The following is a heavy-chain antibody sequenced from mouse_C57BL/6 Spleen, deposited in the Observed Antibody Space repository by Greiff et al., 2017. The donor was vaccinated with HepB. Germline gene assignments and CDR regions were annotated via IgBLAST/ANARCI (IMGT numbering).Heavy chain of an antibody. CDR2: INPNNGGT. CDR3: ARGDYGSPRFAY. V-gene: IGHV1-26*01. J-gene: IGHJ3*01. CDR1: GYTFTDYY. D-gene: IGHD1-1*01. Sequence: EVQLQQSGPELVKPGASVKISCKASGYTFTDYYMNWVKQSHGKSLEWIGDINPNNGGTSYNQKFKGKATLTVDKSSSTAYMELRSLTSEDSAVDYCARGDYGSPRFAYWGQGTLVTVSA.